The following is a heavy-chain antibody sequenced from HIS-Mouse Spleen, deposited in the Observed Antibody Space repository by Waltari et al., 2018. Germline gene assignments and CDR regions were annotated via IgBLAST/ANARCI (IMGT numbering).Heavy chain of an antibody. CDR1: GGSISSSSYS. V-gene: IGHV4-39*07. D-gene: IGHD6-13*01. J-gene: IGHJ2*01. Sequence: QLQLQESGPGLVKPSETLSLTCTVPGGSISSSSYSWGWIRQPPGKGVEWIGSIYYSGSTYYNPSLKSRVTISVDTSKNQFSLKLSSVTAADTAVYYCAREIPYSSSWYDWYFDLWGRGTLVTVSS. CDR3: AREIPYSSSWYDWYFDL. CDR2: IYYSGST.